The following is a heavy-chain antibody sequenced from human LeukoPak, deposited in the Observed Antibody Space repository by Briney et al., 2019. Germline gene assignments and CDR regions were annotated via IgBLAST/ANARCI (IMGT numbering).Heavy chain of an antibody. CDR3: ATVRYGSGSPHYFDY. CDR1: GYTLTELS. Sequence: GASVKVSCKVSGYTLTELSMHWVRQAPGKGLEWMGGFDPEDGETIYAQKFQGRVTMTEDTSTDTAYMELSSLRSEDTAVYYCATVRYGSGSPHYFDYWGQGTLVTVSS. V-gene: IGHV1-24*01. J-gene: IGHJ4*02. CDR2: FDPEDGET. D-gene: IGHD3-10*01.